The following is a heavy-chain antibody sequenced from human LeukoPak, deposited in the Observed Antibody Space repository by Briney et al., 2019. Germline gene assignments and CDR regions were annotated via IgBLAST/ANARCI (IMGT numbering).Heavy chain of an antibody. CDR3: AREASDYGVGLDY. D-gene: IGHD4-17*01. CDR2: IIPIFGTA. V-gene: IGHV1-69*06. Sequence: SVKVSCKASGGTFSSYAISWVRQAPGQGLEWMGGIIPIFGTANYAQKFQGRVTITADKSTSTAYMELSSLRSEDTAVYYCAREASDYGVGLDYWGQGTLVTVSS. J-gene: IGHJ4*02. CDR1: GGTFSSYA.